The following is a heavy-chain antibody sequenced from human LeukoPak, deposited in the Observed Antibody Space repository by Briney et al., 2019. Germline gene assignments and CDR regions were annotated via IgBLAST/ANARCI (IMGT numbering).Heavy chain of an antibody. CDR1: GDSVSSNNGA. D-gene: IGHD6-13*01. CDR2: TYYRSKWYN. CDR3: ARGYSSSMAPRAWFDP. Sequence: SQTLSLTCAISGDSVSSNNGAWNWIRQSPSRGLEWLGRTYYRSKWYNDYAASIQGRITINPDTSKNQFSLQLYSVTAADTAVYYCARGYSSSMAPRAWFDPWGQGTLVTVSS. V-gene: IGHV6-1*01. J-gene: IGHJ5*02.